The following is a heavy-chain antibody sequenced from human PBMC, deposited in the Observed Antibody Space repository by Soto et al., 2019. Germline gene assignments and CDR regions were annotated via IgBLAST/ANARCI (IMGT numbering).Heavy chain of an antibody. J-gene: IGHJ4*02. CDR3: ARPYCSGGSCYFNRVFDY. CDR1: GYTFTSYA. CDR2: INAGSGNT. D-gene: IGHD2-15*01. V-gene: IGHV1-3*01. Sequence: GASVKASCKASGYTFTSYAMHWVRQAHEQRLEWMGWINAGSGNTKYSQKFQGRVTITRDTSASTAYMELSSLRSEDTAVYYCARPYCSGGSCYFNRVFDYWGQGTLVTVSS.